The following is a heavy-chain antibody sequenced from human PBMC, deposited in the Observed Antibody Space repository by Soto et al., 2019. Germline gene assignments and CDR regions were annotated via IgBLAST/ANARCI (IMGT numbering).Heavy chain of an antibody. CDR1: GFSLSHYG. V-gene: IGHV3-74*01. J-gene: IGHJ4*02. CDR3: ARGWGFTDY. CDR2: INRKGSST. D-gene: IGHD7-27*01. Sequence: EVQLVESGGGLIQPGGALRLTCTASGFSLSHYGMHWIRQASGKGLVWGSRINRKGSSTDYAPSVKGRFTISRDNAKNTLYLQMNSLAADDTAVYYCARGWGFTDYWGRGTLVTVSS.